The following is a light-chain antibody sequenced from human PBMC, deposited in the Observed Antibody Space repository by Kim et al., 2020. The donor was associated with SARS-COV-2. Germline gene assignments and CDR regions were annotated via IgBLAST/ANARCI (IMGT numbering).Light chain of an antibody. CDR2: DVS. CDR3: QQYGSTPRT. J-gene: IGKJ4*01. CDR1: QTVPTTY. V-gene: IGKV3-20*01. Sequence: SAGERATLSYRASQTVPTTYLAWYQQKPGQAPRLLIYDVSNRATGIPDRFSGSGSGTDFTLTISRLEPEDFAVYYCQQYGSTPRTFGGGTKVDIK.